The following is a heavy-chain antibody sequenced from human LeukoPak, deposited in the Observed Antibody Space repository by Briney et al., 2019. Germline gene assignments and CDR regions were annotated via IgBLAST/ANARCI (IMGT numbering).Heavy chain of an antibody. J-gene: IGHJ5*02. CDR1: GGSIGSYY. V-gene: IGHV4-59*01. Sequence: PSETLSLTCTVSGGSIGSYYWSWIRQPPGKGLEWIGYIYYSGSTNYNPSLKSRVTISVDTSKNQFSLKLSSVTAADTAVYYCARGWLTSAGFDPWGQGTLVTVSS. D-gene: IGHD4-17*01. CDR3: ARGWLTSAGFDP. CDR2: IYYSGST.